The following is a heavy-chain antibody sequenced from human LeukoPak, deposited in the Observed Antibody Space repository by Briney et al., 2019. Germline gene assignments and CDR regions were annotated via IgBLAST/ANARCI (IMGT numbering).Heavy chain of an antibody. CDR3: AKDRYSSGWSFDY. V-gene: IGHV3-66*01. D-gene: IGHD6-19*01. CDR1: EFSVGSIY. Sequence: GGSLRLSCAASEFSVGSIYMTWVRQAPGKGLEWVSLIYSGGSTYYADSVKGRFTISRDNSKNTLYLQMNSLRPEDTAVYYCAKDRYSSGWSFDYWGQGILVTVSS. J-gene: IGHJ4*02. CDR2: IYSGGST.